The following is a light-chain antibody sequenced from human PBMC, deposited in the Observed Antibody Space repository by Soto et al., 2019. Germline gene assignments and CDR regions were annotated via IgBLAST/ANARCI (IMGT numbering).Light chain of an antibody. CDR2: KVS. CDR1: QSFSKW. Sequence: DIQMTQPPSTLSASVGDRVTITSRASQSFSKWLAWYQQKPGQAPKLLIYKVSNLQSGVPSRFSGSGSGTEFTLTISSLQPDDFATYYCQQYNDYPWTFGQGTKVTI. J-gene: IGKJ1*01. V-gene: IGKV1-5*03. CDR3: QQYNDYPWT.